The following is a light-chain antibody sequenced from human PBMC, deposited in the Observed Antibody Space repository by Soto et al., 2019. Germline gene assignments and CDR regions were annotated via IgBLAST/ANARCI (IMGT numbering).Light chain of an antibody. J-gene: IGKJ1*01. CDR2: AVS. CDR1: QSISSW. Sequence: DIQMTQSPSTLSASVGDRVTITCRASQSISSWLAWYQQKPGKAPKRLIYAVSSLQSGVPSRFSGSGSGTEFTLTISSLQPEDVATYYCLQHHSYPQTFGQGTKVDIK. CDR3: LQHHSYPQT. V-gene: IGKV1-5*01.